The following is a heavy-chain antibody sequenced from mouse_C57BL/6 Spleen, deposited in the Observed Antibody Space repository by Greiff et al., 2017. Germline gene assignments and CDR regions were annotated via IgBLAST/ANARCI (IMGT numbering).Heavy chain of an antibody. J-gene: IGHJ3*01. Sequence: EVKLMESGPGMVKPSQSLSLTCTVTGYSITSGYDWHWIRPFPGNKLEWMGYISYSGSTNYNPSLKSRISITHDTSKNHFFLKLNSVTTEDTATYYCARGGYDYPFAYWGQGTLVTVSA. CDR1: GYSITSGYD. CDR2: ISYSGST. V-gene: IGHV3-1*01. D-gene: IGHD2-4*01. CDR3: ARGGYDYPFAY.